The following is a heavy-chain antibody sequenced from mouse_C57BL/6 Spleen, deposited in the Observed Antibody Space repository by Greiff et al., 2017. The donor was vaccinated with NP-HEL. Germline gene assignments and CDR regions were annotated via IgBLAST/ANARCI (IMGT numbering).Heavy chain of an antibody. D-gene: IGHD4-1*01. Sequence: QVQLKQPGAELVRPGSSVKLSCKASGYTFTSYWMDWVKQRPGQGLEWIGNIYPSDSETHYNQKFKDKATLTVDKSSSTAYMQLSSLTSEDSAVYYCGLGRNYFDYWGQGTTLTVSS. CDR2: IYPSDSET. V-gene: IGHV1-61*01. CDR1: GYTFTSYW. J-gene: IGHJ2*01. CDR3: GLGRNYFDY.